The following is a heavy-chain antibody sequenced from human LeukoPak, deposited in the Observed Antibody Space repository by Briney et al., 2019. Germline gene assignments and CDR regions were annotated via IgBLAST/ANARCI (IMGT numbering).Heavy chain of an antibody. CDR1: GGTFSSYA. D-gene: IGHD2-2*01. CDR3: ARAPQDIVVVPAPFAEYFQH. Sequence: ASVKVSCKASGGTFSSYAISWVRQAPGQGLEWMGGISPILGTANYAQKFQGRVTITADESTSTAYMELSSLRSEDTAVYYCARAPQDIVVVPAPFAEYFQHWGQGTLVSVSS. J-gene: IGHJ1*01. CDR2: ISPILGTA. V-gene: IGHV1-69*13.